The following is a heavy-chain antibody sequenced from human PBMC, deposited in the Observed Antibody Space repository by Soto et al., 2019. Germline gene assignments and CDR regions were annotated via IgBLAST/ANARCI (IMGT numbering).Heavy chain of an antibody. CDR1: GGSLTSYY. CDR3: ARHPPYYGSGSYYFEY. V-gene: IGHV4-59*08. Sequence: SETLSLTCTVSGGSLTSYYWSWIRQPPGKGLEWIGFVYYTGIARYNPSLKSRVTISVDTSKNQFSLKLSSVTAADTAVYYCARHPPYYGSGSYYFEYWGQGTLVTVSS. D-gene: IGHD3-10*01. CDR2: VYYTGIA. J-gene: IGHJ4*02.